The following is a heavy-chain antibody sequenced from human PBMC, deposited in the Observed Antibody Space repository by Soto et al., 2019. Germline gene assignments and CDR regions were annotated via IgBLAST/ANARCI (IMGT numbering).Heavy chain of an antibody. CDR1: GVPITDSY. CDR2: AHAGGSF. V-gene: IGHV4-4*07. Sequence: QAQLQVSGPGLVKPAESLSLICNVSGVPITDSYWSWIRQSPGKGLEWIGRAHAGGSFNYNPSLRRRAAISVDTSKSQVSLRLTSVTAADTAVYFCARENTPEMTRGWFAPWGQGTLVTVSS. J-gene: IGHJ5*02. CDR3: ARENTPEMTRGWFAP. D-gene: IGHD3-10*01.